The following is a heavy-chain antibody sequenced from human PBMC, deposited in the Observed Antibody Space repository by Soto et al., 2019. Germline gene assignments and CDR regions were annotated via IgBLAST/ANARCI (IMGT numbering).Heavy chain of an antibody. CDR2: IGGGGGST. V-gene: IGHV3-23*01. D-gene: IGHD3-3*01. CDR1: GFNFSSYA. Sequence: EVQLLESGGGLVQPGGSLRLSCAASGFNFSSYAMTWVRQAPGKGLEWVSSIGGGGGSTFYADSVKGRFIISRDNSKNTLSMQINRPRAEDTAIYHCAKRGPQAQAMFGVVIRGPYLDHWVQGTLVTVSS. J-gene: IGHJ4*02. CDR3: AKRGPQAQAMFGVVIRGPYLDH.